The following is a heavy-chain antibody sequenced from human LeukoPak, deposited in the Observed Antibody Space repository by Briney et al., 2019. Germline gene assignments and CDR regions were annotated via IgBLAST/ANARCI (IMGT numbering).Heavy chain of an antibody. CDR2: ITGSGGST. V-gene: IGHV3-23*01. J-gene: IGHJ4*02. D-gene: IGHD5-12*01. CDR3: AKEAGYSGYALHY. Sequence: GGSLRLSCRTSGFIFGEHAMTWVRQAPGKGLEWVSGITGSGGSTYYADSVKGRFTISRDNSRNTLYLQMNSLRAEDTALYYCAKEAGYSGYALHYWGQGTLVTVSS. CDR1: GFIFGEHA.